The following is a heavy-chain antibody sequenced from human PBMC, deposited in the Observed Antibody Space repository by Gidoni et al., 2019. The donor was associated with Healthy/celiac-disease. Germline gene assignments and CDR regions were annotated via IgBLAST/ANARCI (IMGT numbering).Heavy chain of an antibody. CDR3: AREDTAMAGFDY. V-gene: IGHV4-61*02. J-gene: IGHJ4*02. D-gene: IGHD5-18*01. CDR1: GGSISSGSYY. CDR2: IYTSGST. Sequence: QVQLQESGPGLVKPSQTLSLTCTVSGGSISSGSYYWSWIRQPAGKGLEWIGRIYTSGSTNYNPSLKSRVTISVDTSKNQFSLKLSSVTAADTAVYYCAREDTAMAGFDYWGQGTLVTVSS.